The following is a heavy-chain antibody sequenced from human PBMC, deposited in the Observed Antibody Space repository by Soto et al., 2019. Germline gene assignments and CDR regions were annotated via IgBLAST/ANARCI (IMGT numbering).Heavy chain of an antibody. CDR2: LSYDGTYK. CDR3: ARETPYDIVPGYSKMYMDS. D-gene: IGHD3-9*01. CDR1: GFTFSIFG. V-gene: IGHV3-30*03. J-gene: IGHJ4*02. Sequence: QEHLVQSGGGVVQPGGSLRLSCDASGFTFSIFGMHWVRQAPGKGLEWVAVLSYDGTYKYYADSVKGRFTISRDNSKNMLFLQMNSLRPDDTAVYYCARETPYDIVPGYSKMYMDSWGPGTQVTV.